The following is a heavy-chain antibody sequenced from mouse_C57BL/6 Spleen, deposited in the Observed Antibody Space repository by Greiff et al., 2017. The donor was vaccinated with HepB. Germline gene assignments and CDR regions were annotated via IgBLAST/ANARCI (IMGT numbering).Heavy chain of an antibody. CDR3: ARHVIYDGYFDV. V-gene: IGHV5-9*01. J-gene: IGHJ1*03. Sequence: EVQVVESGGGLVKPGGSLKLSCAASGFTFSSYTMSWVRQTPEKRLEWVATISGGGGNTYYPDSVKGRFTISRDNAKNTLYLQMSSLRSEDTALYYCARHVIYDGYFDVWGTGTTVTVSS. CDR1: GFTFSSYT. D-gene: IGHD2-3*01. CDR2: ISGGGGNT.